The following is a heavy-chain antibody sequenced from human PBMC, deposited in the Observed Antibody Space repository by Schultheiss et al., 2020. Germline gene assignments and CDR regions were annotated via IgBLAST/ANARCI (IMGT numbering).Heavy chain of an antibody. Sequence: GGSLRLSCAASGFTFSDYYMSWIRQAPGKGLDWVSTISGSGGSTYYADSVKGRFTISRDNSKNTLYLEMNSLRAEDTAVYYCAGIPMRIRLGGGYFDCWGQGTLVTVSS. J-gene: IGHJ4*02. V-gene: IGHV3-23*01. CDR2: ISGSGGST. CDR1: GFTFSDYY. D-gene: IGHD3-16*01. CDR3: AGIPMRIRLGGGYFDC.